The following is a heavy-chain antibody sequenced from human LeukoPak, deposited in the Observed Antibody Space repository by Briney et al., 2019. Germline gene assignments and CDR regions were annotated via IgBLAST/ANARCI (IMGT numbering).Heavy chain of an antibody. V-gene: IGHV1-46*01. J-gene: IGHJ4*02. D-gene: IGHD3-10*01. Sequence: ASVKVSCKASGYTFTSYYMHWVRQAPGQGLEWMGITNPSGGSTSYAQKFQGRVTMTRDTSTSTVYMELSSLRSEDTAVYYCARDLGDYGSGSYYWAGDYWGQGTLVTVSS. CDR3: ARDLGDYGSGSYYWAGDY. CDR2: TNPSGGST. CDR1: GYTFTSYY.